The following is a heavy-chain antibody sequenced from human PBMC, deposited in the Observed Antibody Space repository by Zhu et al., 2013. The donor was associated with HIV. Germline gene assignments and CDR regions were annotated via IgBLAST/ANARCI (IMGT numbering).Heavy chain of an antibody. V-gene: IGHV4-34*01. CDR3: GRYPNSRSRTVIPSAIKWFDP. Sequence: QVQLQQWGAGPIRSLRRRCPLTCSVSGGSFSGYFWSWIRQPAGKGLEWIGEISHTGSTNYNPSLKSRLTISLDTSKRQFSLRLTSVTAADTAVYYCGRYPNSRSRTVIPSAIKWFDPWGQGTLVTVS. D-gene: IGHD2-2*01. J-gene: IGHJ5*02. CDR2: ISHTGST. CDR1: GGSFSGYF.